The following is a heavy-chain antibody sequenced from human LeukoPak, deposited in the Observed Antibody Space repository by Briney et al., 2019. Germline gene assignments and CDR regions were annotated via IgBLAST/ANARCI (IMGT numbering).Heavy chain of an antibody. CDR3: ARRRYSSSWYIWFDP. V-gene: IGHV4-30-4*08. Sequence: SETLSLTCTVSGGSISSGDYYWSWIRQPPGKGLECIGYIYYSGSTYYNPSLKSRVTISVDTSKNQFSLKLSSVTAADTAVYYCARRRYSSSWYIWFDPWGQGTLVTVSS. J-gene: IGHJ5*02. CDR1: GGSISSGDYY. CDR2: IYYSGST. D-gene: IGHD6-13*01.